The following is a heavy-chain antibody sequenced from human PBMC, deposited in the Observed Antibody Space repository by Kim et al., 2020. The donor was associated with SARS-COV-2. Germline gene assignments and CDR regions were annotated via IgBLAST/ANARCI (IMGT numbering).Heavy chain of an antibody. D-gene: IGHD3-22*01. Sequence: GGSLRLSCAASGFTFSSYAMHWVRQAPGKGLEWVAVISYDGSNKYYADSVKGRFTISRDNSKNTLYLQMNSLRAEDTAVYYCARARRIVVVITPPDDYWG. CDR2: ISYDGSNK. J-gene: IGHJ4*01. CDR3: ARARRIVVVITPPDDY. CDR1: GFTFSSYA. V-gene: IGHV3-30*04.